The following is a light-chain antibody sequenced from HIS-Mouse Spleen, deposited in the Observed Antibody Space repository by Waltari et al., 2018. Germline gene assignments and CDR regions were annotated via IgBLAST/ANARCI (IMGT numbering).Light chain of an antibody. CDR3: QVWDSSSDHVV. J-gene: IGLJ2*01. CDR1: NIGSKS. CDR2: DDS. Sequence: SYVLTQPPSVPVAPGQTARITCGGNNIGSKSMPWYQQKPGQAPVLVVYDDSDRPSGIPERFSGSNSGNTATLTISRVEAGDEADYYCQVWDSSSDHVVFGGGTKLTVL. V-gene: IGLV3-21*02.